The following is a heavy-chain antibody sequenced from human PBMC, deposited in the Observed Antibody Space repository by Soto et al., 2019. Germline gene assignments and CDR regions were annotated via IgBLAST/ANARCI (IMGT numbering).Heavy chain of an antibody. CDR3: ARRARTATTYWCAFDV. Sequence: EVQLLESGGGLVQPGGSLRLSCAASGFTFNTYVMNWVRQAPGKGLEWVSTISYSADKTHYADSVKGRFTISRDNSRDTLFLQMNRLRYDDAAVYYCARRARTATTYWCAFDVWGKGTMVTVSS. D-gene: IGHD1-7*01. V-gene: IGHV3-23*01. CDR1: GFTFNTYV. J-gene: IGHJ3*01. CDR2: ISYSADKT.